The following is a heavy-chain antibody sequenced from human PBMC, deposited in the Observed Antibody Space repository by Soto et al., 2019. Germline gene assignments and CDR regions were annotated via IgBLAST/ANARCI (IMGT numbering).Heavy chain of an antibody. Sequence: EVQLVESGGGLVQPGGSLRLSCAASGFTVSSNYMNWVRQAPGKGLAWVSVIYSGGSTYYADSVKGRFTISRDNSKNTLYLQMNSLRAEDTAVYYCARSWAVAGSYDYWGQGTLVTVSS. D-gene: IGHD6-19*01. V-gene: IGHV3-66*01. CDR2: IYSGGST. J-gene: IGHJ4*02. CDR3: ARSWAVAGSYDY. CDR1: GFTVSSNY.